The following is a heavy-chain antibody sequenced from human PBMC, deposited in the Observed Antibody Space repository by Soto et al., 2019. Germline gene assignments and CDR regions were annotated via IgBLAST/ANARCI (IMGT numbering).Heavy chain of an antibody. CDR2: IRNKANSYSI. CDR1: GFTFSDHY. Sequence: EVQLEESGGGLVQPGGSLRLSCAASGFTFSDHYMDWVRQAPGKGLEWIGRIRNKANSYSIDYAASVKGRFRISRDDSNNSLCLQMNSLKTEETAMYFCARIHLGRDKYFDLWGRGTLVTVS. CDR3: ARIHLGRDKYFDL. J-gene: IGHJ2*01. D-gene: IGHD7-27*01. V-gene: IGHV3-72*01.